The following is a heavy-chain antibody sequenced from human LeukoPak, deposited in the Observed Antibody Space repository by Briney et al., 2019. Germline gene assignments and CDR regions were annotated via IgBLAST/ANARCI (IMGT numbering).Heavy chain of an antibody. CDR3: ARESKVVPAAGYFDY. Sequence: ASVKVPCKASGYTFTSYYMHWVRQAPGQGLEWMGIINPSGGSTSYAQKFQGRVTMTRDTSTSTAYMELSSLRSEDTAVYYCARESKVVPAAGYFDYWGQGTLVTVSS. J-gene: IGHJ4*02. CDR2: INPSGGST. V-gene: IGHV1-46*01. D-gene: IGHD2-2*01. CDR1: GYTFTSYY.